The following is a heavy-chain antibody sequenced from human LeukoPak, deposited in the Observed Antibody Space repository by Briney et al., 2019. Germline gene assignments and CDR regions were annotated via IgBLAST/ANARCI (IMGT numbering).Heavy chain of an antibody. CDR2: IKQDGSEK. V-gene: IGHV3-7*01. CDR1: GFTFSDYY. Sequence: GGSLTLSCAASGFTFSDYYMSWLRQAPGKELEGVANIKQDGSEKYYVDSVKGRFTISRDNAKNSLYLQMNSLRAEDTAVYYCARRIRASGGYDWGFDYWGQGTLVTVSS. CDR3: ARRIRASGGYDWGFDY. D-gene: IGHD5-12*01. J-gene: IGHJ4*02.